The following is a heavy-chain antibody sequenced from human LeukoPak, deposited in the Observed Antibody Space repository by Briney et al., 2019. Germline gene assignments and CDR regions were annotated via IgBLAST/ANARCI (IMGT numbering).Heavy chain of an antibody. Sequence: GGSLRLSCAASAFTFDDYAMHWVRQAPGKGLEWVSGTSWNSGKLGYADSVKGRFTISRDNAKNSLSLQMNSLIPEDTALYFCAKSQGYDRGCFDVWGQGTRVTVSS. CDR1: AFTFDDYA. D-gene: IGHD3-22*01. CDR2: TSWNSGKL. V-gene: IGHV3-9*01. J-gene: IGHJ3*01. CDR3: AKSQGYDRGCFDV.